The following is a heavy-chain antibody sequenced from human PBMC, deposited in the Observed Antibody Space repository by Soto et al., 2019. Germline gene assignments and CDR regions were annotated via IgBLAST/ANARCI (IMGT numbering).Heavy chain of an antibody. V-gene: IGHV1-69*01. CDR2: IIPLFGTT. CDR3: AAALGFGKLAVV. CDR1: GYTFKNCV. Sequence: QVQVVQSGVEVRRPGSSVKVSCKASGYTFKNCVISWVRQAPGQGLEWMGGIIPLFGTTDFAQRFQGRLTITTDESTTTAYMELSRLRSEDTATYYWAAALGFGKLAVVWGQGTTVIVSS. D-gene: IGHD2-15*01. J-gene: IGHJ6*02.